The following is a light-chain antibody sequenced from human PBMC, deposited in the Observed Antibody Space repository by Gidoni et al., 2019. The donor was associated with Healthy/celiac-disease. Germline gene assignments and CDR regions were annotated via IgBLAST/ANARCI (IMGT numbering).Light chain of an antibody. V-gene: IGLV1-47*01. J-gene: IGLJ2*01. CDR2: RNN. Sequence: QSVLTQPPSASGTPGQRVTISCSGSSSNFGSNYVYWYQQLPGTAPKLLLYRNNQRPSGFPDRFSGSKSGTSASLAISGLRSEDAADYYCAAWDDSLSGPVFGGGTKLTVL. CDR3: AAWDDSLSGPV. CDR1: SSNFGSNY.